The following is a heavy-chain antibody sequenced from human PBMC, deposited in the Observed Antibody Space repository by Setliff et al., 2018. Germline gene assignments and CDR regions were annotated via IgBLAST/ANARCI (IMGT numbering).Heavy chain of an antibody. CDR1: GGSISSGSYY. V-gene: IGHV4-61*02. Sequence: PSETLSLTCTVSGGSISSGSYYWSWIRQPAGKGLEWIGRIYTSGSTNYNPSLKSRVTISVDTSKNQFSLNLSSVTAADTAVYYCARFSSSSGSYRYFDLWGRGTLVTVSS. J-gene: IGHJ2*01. CDR2: IYTSGST. CDR3: ARFSSSSGSYRYFDL. D-gene: IGHD6-6*01.